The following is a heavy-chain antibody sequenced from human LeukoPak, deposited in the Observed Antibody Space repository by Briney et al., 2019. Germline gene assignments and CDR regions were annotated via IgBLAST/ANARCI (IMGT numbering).Heavy chain of an antibody. V-gene: IGHV3-21*01. J-gene: IGHJ5*02. CDR1: GFTLSNYD. CDR3: ARADYSSSSCYFDRSCFDP. D-gene: IGHD2-2*01. Sequence: GGSLRLSCAASGFTLSNYDMNWVRQAPGEGLEWVSYISTSSRYIYYKGSVRGRFTISRDDAKNSLYLKMNSLRAEDTAVYYCARADYSSSSCYFDRSCFDPWGQGTLVTVSS. CDR2: ISTSSRYI.